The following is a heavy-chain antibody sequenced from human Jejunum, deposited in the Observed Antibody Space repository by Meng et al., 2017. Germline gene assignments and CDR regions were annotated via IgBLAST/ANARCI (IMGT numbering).Heavy chain of an antibody. CDR3: AKNGAYCLEY. D-gene: IGHD2-8*02. J-gene: IGHJ4*02. CDR2: IHHSGRV. Sequence: VQLWRRGRGLWQPSGTLPITCAVPGGSIGRGHWWSWVRQSPGEGLQWIGEIHHSGRVTYNPSLKSRVAISVDMSKNQFSLELSSVTAADTAVYYCAKNGAYCLEYWGQGTLVPSPQ. CDR1: GGSIGRGHW. V-gene: IGHV4-4*02.